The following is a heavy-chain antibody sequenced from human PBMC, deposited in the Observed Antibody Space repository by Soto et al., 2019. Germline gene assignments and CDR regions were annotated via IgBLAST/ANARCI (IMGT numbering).Heavy chain of an antibody. CDR3: ARGRKGYSSTWYVD. Sequence: SETLSLTCAFSGGSFSDYYWVLIRQSPGKGLEWIGEISHSEGTNFNPSLKSRVTISIDTSKNHFSLKLSFVTAADTAVYYCARGRKGYSSTWYVDWGQGTLVTVS. CDR1: GGSFSDYY. V-gene: IGHV4-34*01. D-gene: IGHD6-13*01. CDR2: ISHSEGT. J-gene: IGHJ4*02.